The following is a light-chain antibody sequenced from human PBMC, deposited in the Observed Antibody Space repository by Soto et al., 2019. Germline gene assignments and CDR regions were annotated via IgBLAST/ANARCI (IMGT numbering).Light chain of an antibody. CDR2: KAS. V-gene: IGKV1-5*03. CDR3: QQYNSYPYT. J-gene: IGKJ2*01. CDR1: QSISSW. Sequence: DIQMTQSPSTLSASVGDRVTITCRASQSISSWLAWYQQKPGKAPKLLIYKASSLESGVPSRFSGSGSGTEFTLTIRSLQTDDFANYYCQQYNSYPYTFGQGTKVDI.